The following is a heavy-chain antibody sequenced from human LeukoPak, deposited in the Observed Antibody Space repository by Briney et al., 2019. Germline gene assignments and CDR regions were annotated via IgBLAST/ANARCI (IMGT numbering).Heavy chain of an antibody. CDR3: AREFFDREGGTTVLDY. J-gene: IGHJ4*02. CDR2: ISSGSSYI. Sequence: PGGSLGLSCAASGFTFSSTSMNWVRQAPGKGLEWVSSISSGSSYIFYADSVKGRFTISRDNAKNSLYLQMNSLRAEDTAVYYCAREFFDREGGTTVLDYWGQGTLVTVSS. CDR1: GFTFSSTS. V-gene: IGHV3-21*01. D-gene: IGHD1-26*01.